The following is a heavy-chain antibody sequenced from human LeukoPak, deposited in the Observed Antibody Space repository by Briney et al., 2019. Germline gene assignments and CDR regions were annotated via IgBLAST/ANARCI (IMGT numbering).Heavy chain of an antibody. CDR3: ARDPVAAAPNWFDP. J-gene: IGHJ5*02. CDR2: ISAYNGNT. V-gene: IGHV1-18*01. Sequence: WISAYNGNTNYAQKLQGRVTMTTDTSTSTAYMELRSLRSDDTAVYYCARDPVAAAPNWFDPWGQGTLVTVSS. D-gene: IGHD6-13*01.